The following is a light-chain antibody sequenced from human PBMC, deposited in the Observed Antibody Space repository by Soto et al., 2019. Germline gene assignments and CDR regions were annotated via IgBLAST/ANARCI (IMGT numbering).Light chain of an antibody. V-gene: IGLV2-18*02. Sequence: QSALTQPPSVSGSPGQSVTISCTGTSRDVGSFNRVSWYQQPPGAAPKLLIYGVTTRPSGVPDRFSGSKSGNTASLTISGLQAEDEADYYCSSFTSSNTYVFGSGTKLTVL. J-gene: IGLJ1*01. CDR2: GVT. CDR1: SRDVGSFNR. CDR3: SSFTSSNTYV.